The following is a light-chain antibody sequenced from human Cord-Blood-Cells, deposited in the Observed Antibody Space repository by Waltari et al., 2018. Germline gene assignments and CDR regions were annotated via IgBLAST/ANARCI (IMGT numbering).Light chain of an antibody. CDR1: SSDGGGYNY. CDR3: SSYTSSSTLV. Sequence: QSALTQPASVPGSPGQSITISCTGTSSDGGGYNYASWYQQHPGKAPRLMIDDVSKRPSGVSNRFAGSKSGNTASLTISGLQAEDEADYYCSSYTSSSTLVFGGGTKLTVL. J-gene: IGLJ3*02. V-gene: IGLV2-14*01. CDR2: DVS.